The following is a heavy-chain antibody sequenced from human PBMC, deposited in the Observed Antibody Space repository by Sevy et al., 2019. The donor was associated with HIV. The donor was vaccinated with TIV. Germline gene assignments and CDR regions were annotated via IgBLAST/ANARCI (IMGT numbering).Heavy chain of an antibody. Sequence: GGSLRLSCAASGFPFSSHWMNWVRQAPGKGLDWVANIKQDGSEMYYVDSVKGRFTISRDNAKNSVYLQMNSLRVEDTAMYYCTTGHQELGMRGQGTLVTVSS. V-gene: IGHV3-7*01. D-gene: IGHD6-13*01. J-gene: IGHJ4*02. CDR3: TTGHQELGM. CDR1: GFPFSSHW. CDR2: IKQDGSEM.